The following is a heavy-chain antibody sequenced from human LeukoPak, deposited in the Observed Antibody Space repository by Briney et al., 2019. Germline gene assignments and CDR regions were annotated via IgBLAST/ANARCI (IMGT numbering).Heavy chain of an antibody. Sequence: ASVKVSCKASGYTFTSYGISWVRQAPGQGLEWMGCISAYNGNTNYAQKLQGRVTMTTDTSTSTAYLELRSLRSDDTAVYYCARTRVAARDYYYYYMDVWGKGTTVTVSS. CDR1: GYTFTSYG. CDR2: ISAYNGNT. J-gene: IGHJ6*03. V-gene: IGHV1-18*01. CDR3: ARTRVAARDYYYYYMDV. D-gene: IGHD6-6*01.